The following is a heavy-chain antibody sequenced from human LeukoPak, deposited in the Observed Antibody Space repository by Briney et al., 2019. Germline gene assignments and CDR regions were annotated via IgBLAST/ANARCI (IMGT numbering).Heavy chain of an antibody. D-gene: IGHD3-3*01. Sequence: GESLKISCKASGYSFVSHWIVWVRQMPGKGLEWLGIIYPGDSDTRYSPSFQGQVTFSADKSISTAYLQWNSLRASDTAMYYCARRPSYDFWSGYYGVDGLDIWGQGTMVTVSS. CDR2: IYPGDSDT. CDR1: GYSFVSHW. J-gene: IGHJ3*02. CDR3: ARRPSYDFWSGYYGVDGLDI. V-gene: IGHV5-51*01.